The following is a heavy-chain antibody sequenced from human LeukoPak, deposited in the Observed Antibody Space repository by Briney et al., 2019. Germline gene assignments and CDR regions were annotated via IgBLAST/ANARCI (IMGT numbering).Heavy chain of an antibody. J-gene: IGHJ4*02. Sequence: PGGSLRLSCAASGFTFSSYGMHWVRQAPGKGLEWVAFIAHDGSNKYYADSVKGRFTISRENSKSTVYLQMNSLRAEDTAVYYCAKGQVFQCDYWGQGTLVTVSS. CDR3: AKGQVFQCDY. D-gene: IGHD2/OR15-2a*01. V-gene: IGHV3-30*02. CDR2: IAHDGSNK. CDR1: GFTFSSYG.